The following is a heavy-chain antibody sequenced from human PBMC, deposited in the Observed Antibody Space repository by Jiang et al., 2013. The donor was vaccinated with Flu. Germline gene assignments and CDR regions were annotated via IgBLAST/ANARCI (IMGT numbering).Heavy chain of an antibody. CDR3: ARVGHDYGDYIDH. CDR1: GFTFSDHY. CDR2: IRNKGNSYTT. V-gene: IGHV3-72*01. D-gene: IGHD4-17*01. Sequence: GLVQPGGSLRLSCAASGFTFSDHYMDWVRQAPGKGLEWVGRIRNKGNSYTTEYAASVKGRFTFSRDDSKNSLYLQMNSLKTEDTAVYYCARVGHDYGDYIDHWGQGSLVTVSS. J-gene: IGHJ4*02.